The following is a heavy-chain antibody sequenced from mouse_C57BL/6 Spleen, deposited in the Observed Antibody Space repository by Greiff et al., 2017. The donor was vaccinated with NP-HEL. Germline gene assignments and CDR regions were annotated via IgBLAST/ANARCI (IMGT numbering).Heavy chain of an antibody. V-gene: IGHV1-76*01. Sequence: QVQLQQSGAELVRPGASVKLSCKASGYTFTDYYINWVKQRPGQGLEWIARIYPGSGNTYYNEKFKGKATLTAEKSSSTAYMQLSSLTSEDSAVYFCARNGSSYSQDWYFDVWGTGTTVTVSS. CDR2: IYPGSGNT. CDR3: ARNGSSYSQDWYFDV. J-gene: IGHJ1*03. CDR1: GYTFTDYY. D-gene: IGHD1-1*01.